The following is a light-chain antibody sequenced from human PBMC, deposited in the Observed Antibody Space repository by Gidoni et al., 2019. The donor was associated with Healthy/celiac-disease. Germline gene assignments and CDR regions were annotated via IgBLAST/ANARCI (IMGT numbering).Light chain of an antibody. CDR3: QQYGSPIWT. J-gene: IGKJ2*01. CDR1: QSVSSSY. Sequence: ELVLTQSPGTLSLSPGERATLSCRASQSVSSSYLAWYQQKPGQAPRLLIYGASSRATVIPYRFGGSWSGTDFTLTISRLEPEDFAVYYCQQYGSPIWTFXQXTKLEIK. CDR2: GAS. V-gene: IGKV3-20*01.